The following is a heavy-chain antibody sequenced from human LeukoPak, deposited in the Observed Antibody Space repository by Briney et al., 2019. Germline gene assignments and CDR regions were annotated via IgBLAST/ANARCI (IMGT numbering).Heavy chain of an antibody. D-gene: IGHD2-8*01. CDR3: ARAGYCTNGVCYRGSYYYYYMDV. CDR2: INPNSGGP. Sequence: ASVNVSCTASGYTFTGYYMHWVRQAPGQGLEWMGWINPNSGGPNYAQKFQGRVTMTRDTSISTAYMELSRLRSDDTAVYYCARAGYCTNGVCYRGSYYYYYMDVWGKGTTVTVSS. J-gene: IGHJ6*03. CDR1: GYTFTGYY. V-gene: IGHV1-2*02.